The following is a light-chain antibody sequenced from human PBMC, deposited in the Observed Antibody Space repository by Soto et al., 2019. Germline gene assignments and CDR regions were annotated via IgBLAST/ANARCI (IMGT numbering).Light chain of an antibody. V-gene: IGLV2-18*02. Sequence: QSALTQPPSVSGSPGQSVTISCTGTSGDIGTYNRVSWYQQTPGTAPKVMIYEVSNRRSGVPDRFSGPQSGNTASLTISGLQAEDEADYYCSSYTTSTLVFGGGTKLTVL. CDR2: EVS. CDR3: SSYTTSTLV. CDR1: SGDIGTYNR. J-gene: IGLJ2*01.